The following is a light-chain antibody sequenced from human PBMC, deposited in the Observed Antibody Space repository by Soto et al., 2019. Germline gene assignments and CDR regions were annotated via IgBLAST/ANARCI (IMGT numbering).Light chain of an antibody. CDR2: RAS. Sequence: EIVLTQSPGTLSLSPRERATLSCRASQSVSSDDLAWYQQKPGQTPKVLIYRASSRATGIPDRFSGSGSGTDFTLTISRLEPEDFAVYYCQQYGSSPLTFGGGTKVDIK. CDR1: QSVSSDD. CDR3: QQYGSSPLT. J-gene: IGKJ4*01. V-gene: IGKV3-20*01.